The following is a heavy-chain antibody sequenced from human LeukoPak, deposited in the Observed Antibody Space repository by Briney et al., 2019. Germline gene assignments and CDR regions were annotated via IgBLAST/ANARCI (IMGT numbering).Heavy chain of an antibody. CDR3: DRSPWSYSYFDD. Sequence: PSETLSLTCAVSGGSISSGGYSWSWIRQPPGKGLEWIGYIYHSGSTYYNPSLKSRITISVDRSKNPFSLKLSSVTAADTAVYDCDRSPWSYSYFDDWGQGTLVTVSS. CDR1: GGSISSGGYS. J-gene: IGHJ4*03. CDR2: IYHSGST. D-gene: IGHD1-26*01. V-gene: IGHV4-30-2*01.